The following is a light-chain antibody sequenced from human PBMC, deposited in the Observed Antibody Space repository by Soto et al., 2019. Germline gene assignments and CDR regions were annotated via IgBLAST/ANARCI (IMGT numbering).Light chain of an antibody. CDR1: SSDVGGYNY. V-gene: IGLV2-8*01. CDR3: YSYAGSNNWV. CDR2: EVS. J-gene: IGLJ3*02. Sequence: QSALTQPPSASGSPGQSVTISCTGTSSDVGGYNYVSWYQQHPGKAPKLMIYEVSKRPSGVPDRFSGSKSGNTASLTVSGLQAEEEADYHCYSYAGSNNWVFGGGTKLTVL.